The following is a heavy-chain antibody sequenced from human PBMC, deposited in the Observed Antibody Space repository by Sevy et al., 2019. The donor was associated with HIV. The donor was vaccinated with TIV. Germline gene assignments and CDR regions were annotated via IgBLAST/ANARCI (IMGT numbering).Heavy chain of an antibody. D-gene: IGHD2-2*01. J-gene: IGHJ6*02. CDR2: ISAGGTTT. CDR1: GFIFSNYP. CDR3: AKRYCSTITCYDDDFWNPYYFYGLDV. Sequence: GGSLRLSCAASGFIFSNYPMSWVRHSPGKGLEWVSDISAGGTTTYYADSVEGRFTISRDNSKNTVSLQRNSLGAEDKAIYYCAKRYCSTITCYDDDFWNPYYFYGLDVWGQGISVTVSS. V-gene: IGHV3-23*01.